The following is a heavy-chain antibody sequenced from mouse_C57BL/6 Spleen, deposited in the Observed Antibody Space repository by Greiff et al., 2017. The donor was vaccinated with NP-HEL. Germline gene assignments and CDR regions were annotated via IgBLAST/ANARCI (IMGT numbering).Heavy chain of an antibody. J-gene: IGHJ2*02. CDR2: IWSGGST. CDR3: ARELDDGVDY. Sequence: VQLKESGPGLVQPSQSLSITCTVSGFSLTSYGVHWVRQSPGKGLEWLGVIWSGGSTDYNAAFISRLSISKDNSNSQVFFKINSLQAEDAAIYYCARELDDGVDYWGQGTSLTVSS. D-gene: IGHD3-3*01. V-gene: IGHV2-2*01. CDR1: GFSLTSYG.